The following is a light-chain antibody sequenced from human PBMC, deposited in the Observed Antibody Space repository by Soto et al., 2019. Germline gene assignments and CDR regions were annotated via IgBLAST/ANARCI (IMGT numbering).Light chain of an antibody. V-gene: IGLV1-44*01. CDR2: SNN. CDR1: SSNIGSNT. J-gene: IGLJ1*01. CDR3: AAWDDSLNGVFV. Sequence: QSVLTQPPSASRTPGQRVTISCSGSSSNIGSNTVNWYQQLPGTAPKLLIYSNNQRPSGVPDRFSGSKSGTSASLAISGLQSEDEADYYCAAWDDSLNGVFVFGTGTKAPS.